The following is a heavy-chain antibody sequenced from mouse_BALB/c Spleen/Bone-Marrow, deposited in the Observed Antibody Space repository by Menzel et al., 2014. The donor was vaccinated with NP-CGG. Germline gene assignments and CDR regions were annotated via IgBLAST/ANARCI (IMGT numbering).Heavy chain of an antibody. J-gene: IGHJ2*01. D-gene: IGHD2-14*01. V-gene: IGHV14-3*02. CDR2: IDPANGNT. CDR3: ARYRLGTYFDY. CDR1: GFNIKDTY. Sequence: VQLQQSGAELVKPGASVKLSCTASGFNIKDTYMHWVKQRPEQGLEWIGRIDPANGNTKYDPKFQGKATITADTSSNTAYPQLSSLTSEDTAVYYCARYRLGTYFDYWGQGTTRTVSS.